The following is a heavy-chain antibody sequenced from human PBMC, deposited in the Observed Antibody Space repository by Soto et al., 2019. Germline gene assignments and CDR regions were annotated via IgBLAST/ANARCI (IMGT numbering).Heavy chain of an antibody. CDR2: IYPDESDT. CDR1: GYSCTKSW. Sequence: EVQLVQSGAEVKEPGESLKISCKGSGYSCTKSWIGWVRQMPWKVLEWMAIIYPDESDTRYSTSFQGQVTISADKSISPAYLQLSSLKASDTAMYYCVRMGFSGGGYLSYYDYGMDIWGQGTTVTVSS. V-gene: IGHV5-51*03. J-gene: IGHJ6*02. D-gene: IGHD5-12*01. CDR3: VRMGFSGGGYLSYYDYGMDI.